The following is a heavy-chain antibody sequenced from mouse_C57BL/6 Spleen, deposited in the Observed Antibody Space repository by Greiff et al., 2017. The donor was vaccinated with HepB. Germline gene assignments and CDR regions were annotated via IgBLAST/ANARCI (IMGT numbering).Heavy chain of an antibody. Sequence: QVQLKQPGAELVMPGASVKLSCKASGYTFTSYWMHWVKQRPGQGLEWIGEIDPSDSYTNYNQKFKGKSTLTVDKSSSTAYMQLSSLTSEDSAVYYCARPPLNYYGSSYYWYFDVWGTGTTVTVSS. V-gene: IGHV1-69*01. J-gene: IGHJ1*03. CDR3: ARPPLNYYGSSYYWYFDV. CDR2: IDPSDSYT. D-gene: IGHD1-1*01. CDR1: GYTFTSYW.